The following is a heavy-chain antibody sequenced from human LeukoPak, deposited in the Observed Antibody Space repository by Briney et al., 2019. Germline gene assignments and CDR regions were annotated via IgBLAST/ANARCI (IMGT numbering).Heavy chain of an antibody. D-gene: IGHD2-2*01. CDR2: ISHDGNDK. CDR1: GFTFSSYA. V-gene: IGHV3-30*01. J-gene: IGHJ6*03. CDR3: ARSSISPHYYFYYMDV. Sequence: PGGSLRLSCAASGFTFSSYAMHWVPQARGKGLEWVAFISHDGNDKYFADSVRGRFTISRDISKNTLYLQMNSLRAEDTAVYYCARSSISPHYYFYYMDVWGKGTTVTVSS.